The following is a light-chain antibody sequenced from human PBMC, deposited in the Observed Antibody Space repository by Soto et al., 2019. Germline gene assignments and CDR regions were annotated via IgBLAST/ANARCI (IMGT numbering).Light chain of an antibody. J-gene: IGKJ4*01. CDR1: QSVRSSY. CDR2: GAS. CDR3: KQYCNSPLT. V-gene: IGKV3-20*01. Sequence: EIVLTQSPGTLSLSPGERATLSCRASQSVRSSYFAWYQQKPGQAPRLLIFGASTRAPGIPDRFSGSGSGTDFTLTISKLEPEDFALFYCKQYCNSPLTFGGGTKVEIK.